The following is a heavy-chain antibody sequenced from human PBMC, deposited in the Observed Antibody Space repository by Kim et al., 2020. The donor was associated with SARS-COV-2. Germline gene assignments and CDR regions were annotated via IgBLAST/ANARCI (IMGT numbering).Heavy chain of an antibody. CDR2: IYHSGST. Sequence: SETLSLTCAVSGGSISSSNWWSWVRQPAGKGLEWIGEIYHSGSTNYNPSLKSRVTISVDKSKNQFSLKLSSVTAADTAVYYCARGVGRISRRYYFDYWGQGTLVTVSS. D-gene: IGHD1-26*01. V-gene: IGHV4-4*02. J-gene: IGHJ4*02. CDR3: ARGVGRISRRYYFDY. CDR1: GGSISSSNW.